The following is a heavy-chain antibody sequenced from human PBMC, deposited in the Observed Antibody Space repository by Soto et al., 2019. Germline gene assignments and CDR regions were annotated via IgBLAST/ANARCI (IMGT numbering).Heavy chain of an antibody. CDR1: RGTFSSYT. CDR2: IIPILGIA. V-gene: IGHV1-69*02. CDR3: AAEYGGSSA. J-gene: IGHJ4*02. Sequence: QVQLVQSGAEVKKPGSSVKVSCKASRGTFSSYTISWVRQSPGQGLEWRGRIIPILGIANYAKKFQGRVSITADKSTSTAYRELSSLRSEDTAVYYCAAEYGGSSAWGQGTLVTVSS. D-gene: IGHD2-15*01.